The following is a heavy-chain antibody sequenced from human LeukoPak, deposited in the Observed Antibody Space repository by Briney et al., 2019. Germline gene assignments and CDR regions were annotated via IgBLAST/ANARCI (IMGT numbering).Heavy chain of an antibody. CDR2: ISHDESNK. CDR3: AKGPPTVTTGYYGMDV. D-gene: IGHD4-17*01. Sequence: PGGSLRLSCAVSGFTLSGYAMHWVRQAPGKGLEWVAVISHDESNKYYADSVKGRFTISRDTSKNTLYLLMNSLRAEDTTVYYCAKGPPTVTTGYYGMDVWGQGTTVTVSS. J-gene: IGHJ6*02. CDR1: GFTLSGYA. V-gene: IGHV3-30*04.